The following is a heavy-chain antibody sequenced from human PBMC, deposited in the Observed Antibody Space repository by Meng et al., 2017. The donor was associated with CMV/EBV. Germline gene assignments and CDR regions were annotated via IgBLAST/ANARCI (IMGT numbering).Heavy chain of an antibody. J-gene: IGHJ6*02. CDR3: AKIFPSYYYKYAMDV. V-gene: IGHV4-39*06. Sequence: SETLSLTCTVSGASITSSSYFWDWLRQPPGKGLEWIGSISYGGSTYYNSSLKSRVTISVDMSKNQFTLNLSSVTAADTAVYYCAKIFPSYYYKYAMDVWGQGTTVTVSS. D-gene: IGHD3-3*01. CDR1: GASITSSSYF. CDR2: ISYGGST.